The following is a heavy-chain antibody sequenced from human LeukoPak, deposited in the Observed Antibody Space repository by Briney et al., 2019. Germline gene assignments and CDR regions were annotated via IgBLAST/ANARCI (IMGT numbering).Heavy chain of an antibody. J-gene: IGHJ3*02. D-gene: IGHD3-10*01. V-gene: IGHV1-69*04. Sequence: SVKVSCKASGGTFSSYAISWVQQAPGQGLEWMGRIIPILGIANYAQKFQGRVTITADKSTSTVYMQMSSLRSEDTAVYYCARDSTRLLWLGVLTRSGFVISGHRKMGTASS. CDR2: IIPILGIA. CDR3: ARDSTRLLWLGVLTRSGFVI. CDR1: GGTFSSYA.